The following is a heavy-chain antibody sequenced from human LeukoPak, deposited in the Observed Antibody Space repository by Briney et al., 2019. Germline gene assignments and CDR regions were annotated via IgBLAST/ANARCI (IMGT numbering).Heavy chain of an antibody. V-gene: IGHV3-48*03. CDR2: ISSSGSTI. Sequence: GGSLRLSCAASGFTFSSYEMNWVRQAPGKGLEWVSYISSSGSTIYYADYVKGRFTISRDNAKNSLYLQMNSLRAEDTAVYYCARDGRSYDSSGYYSDWGQGTLVTVSS. D-gene: IGHD3-22*01. J-gene: IGHJ4*02. CDR1: GFTFSSYE. CDR3: ARDGRSYDSSGYYSD.